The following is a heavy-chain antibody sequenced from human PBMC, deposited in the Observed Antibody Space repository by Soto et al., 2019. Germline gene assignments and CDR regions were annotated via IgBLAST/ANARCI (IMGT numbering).Heavy chain of an antibody. CDR3: ARDTGDGTFDF. V-gene: IGHV1-3*01. CDR2: INAGYGNT. Sequence: ASVKVSCKASGYTFGSYAMHWVRQAPGQRLEWMGWINAGYGNTKSSQKFQDRVTISRDTSASTAYMELTSLRSEDTAVYYCARDTGDGTFDFWGQGTLVTVSS. J-gene: IGHJ4*02. D-gene: IGHD7-27*01. CDR1: GYTFGSYA.